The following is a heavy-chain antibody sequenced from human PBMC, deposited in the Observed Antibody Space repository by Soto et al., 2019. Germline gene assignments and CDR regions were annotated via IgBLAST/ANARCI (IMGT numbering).Heavy chain of an antibody. Sequence: SETLSLTCTVSAGSVSSGSYYWSWIRQPPGNGLEWIGYIYYSGSTNYNPSLKSRVTISVDTSKNQFSLKLSSVTAADTAVYYCARGLRYDFWSGYRPYNWFDPWGQGTLVTVSS. CDR2: IYYSGST. V-gene: IGHV4-61*01. D-gene: IGHD3-3*01. CDR3: ARGLRYDFWSGYRPYNWFDP. CDR1: AGSVSSGSYY. J-gene: IGHJ5*02.